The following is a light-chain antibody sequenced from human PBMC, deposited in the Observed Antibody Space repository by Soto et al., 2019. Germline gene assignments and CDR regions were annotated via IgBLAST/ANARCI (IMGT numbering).Light chain of an antibody. CDR2: GAS. Sequence: EIVLTQSPATLSVSPGERVTLSYRARQSVGSNLAWYQQKPGQAPRLLIYGASTRATGIPARFSGSGSGTDFTLTISRLEPEDFAVYYCQQYGSLITFGQGTRLEI. CDR3: QQYGSLIT. CDR1: QSVGSN. V-gene: IGKV3-20*01. J-gene: IGKJ5*01.